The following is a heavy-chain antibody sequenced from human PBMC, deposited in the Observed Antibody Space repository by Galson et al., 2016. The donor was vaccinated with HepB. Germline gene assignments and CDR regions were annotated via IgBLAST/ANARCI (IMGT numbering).Heavy chain of an antibody. D-gene: IGHD3-22*01. CDR1: GFTFRSYC. V-gene: IGHV3-7*01. CDR3: ARDRALYYYDSSGYSS. J-gene: IGHJ5*02. CDR2: IKQDGSEK. Sequence: LRLSCAGSGFTFRSYCMSWVRQAPGKGLEWVAKIKQDGSEKYYVESVKGRFTISRDNAKSSLWLQMNSLRAEDTAVYYCARDRALYYYDSSGYSSWGQGTLVTVSS.